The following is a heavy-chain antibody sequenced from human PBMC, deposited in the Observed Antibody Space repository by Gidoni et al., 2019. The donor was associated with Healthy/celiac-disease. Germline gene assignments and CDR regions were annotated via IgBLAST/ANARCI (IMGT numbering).Heavy chain of an antibody. D-gene: IGHD3-3*01. CDR2: IYYSGST. J-gene: IGHJ3*02. V-gene: IGHV4-59*01. Sequence: QVQLQESGPGLVKPSETLSLTCTVSGGSISSYYWSWIRQPPGKGLEWIGYIYYSGSTNYNPSLKSRVTISVDTSKNQFSLKLSSVTAADTAVYYCARAGEWSDAFDIWGQGTMVTVSS. CDR3: ARAGEWSDAFDI. CDR1: GGSISSYY.